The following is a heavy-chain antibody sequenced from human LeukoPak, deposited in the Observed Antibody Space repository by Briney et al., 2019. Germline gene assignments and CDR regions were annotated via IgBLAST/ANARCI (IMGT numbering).Heavy chain of an antibody. V-gene: IGHV3-49*03. CDR1: GFTFGDYA. J-gene: IGHJ4*02. Sequence: GGSLRLSCTASGFTFGDYALSWFRQAPGKGLEWLSFIRSKDHGGTTEYAASVKGRFTISRDDSNSIAYLQMNSLIIEDTAVYFCTRDPNYYHGNPHDFWGRGTRVTVSS. CDR2: IRSKDHGGTT. CDR3: TRDPNYYHGNPHDF. D-gene: IGHD4-23*01.